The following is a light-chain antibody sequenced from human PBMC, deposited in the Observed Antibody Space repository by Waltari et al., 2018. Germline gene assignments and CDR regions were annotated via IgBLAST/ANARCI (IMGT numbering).Light chain of an antibody. Sequence: QSALTQPASVSASPGQSITISCTGTSGDIGAYNYVSWYQQHPGNAPKPMIYEVTHRPSGVSNRFSGSTSGNTASLTISGLQAEDEAYYYCMSYTTTITWVFGGGTKLTVL. CDR3: MSYTTTITWV. CDR2: EVT. V-gene: IGLV2-14*03. J-gene: IGLJ3*02. CDR1: SGDIGAYNY.